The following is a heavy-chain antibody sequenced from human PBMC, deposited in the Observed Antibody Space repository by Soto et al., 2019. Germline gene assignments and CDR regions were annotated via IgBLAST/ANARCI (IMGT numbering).Heavy chain of an antibody. D-gene: IGHD5-18*01. CDR2: ISGSGGST. V-gene: IGHV3-23*01. J-gene: IGHJ3*02. Sequence: EVQLLESGGGLVQPGGSLRLSCAASGFTFSSYAMSWVRQAPGKGLEWVSAISGSGGSTYYADSVKGRFTISRDNSKNTLYLQMNSLRAEDTAVYYCAKDRNGRIQLWKDAFDIWGQGTMVTVSS. CDR3: AKDRNGRIQLWKDAFDI. CDR1: GFTFSSYA.